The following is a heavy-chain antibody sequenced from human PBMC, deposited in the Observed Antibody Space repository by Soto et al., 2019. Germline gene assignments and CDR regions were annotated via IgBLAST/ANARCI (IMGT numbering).Heavy chain of an antibody. CDR2: ISYDGSNK. Sequence: GGSLRLSCAASGFTFSSYGMHWVRQAPGKGLEWVAVISYDGSNKYYADSVKGRFTISRDNSKNTLYLQMNSLRAEDTAVYYCAKYGGIAALDYWGQGTLVTVSS. CDR1: GFTFSSYG. D-gene: IGHD6-13*01. J-gene: IGHJ4*02. CDR3: AKYGGIAALDY. V-gene: IGHV3-30*18.